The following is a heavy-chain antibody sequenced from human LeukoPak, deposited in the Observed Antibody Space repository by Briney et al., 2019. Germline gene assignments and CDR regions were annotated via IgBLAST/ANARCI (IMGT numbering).Heavy chain of an antibody. V-gene: IGHV3-15*01. J-gene: IGHJ4*02. CDR3: AAGRTRDY. D-gene: IGHD1-26*01. Sequence: GGSLRLSCAVSGFTFNNAWMTWVRQAPGKGLEWVGRFKTKTDGGTADYAAPVKGRFTISREDSKNILYLQMDSLKTEDTAVYYCAAGRTRDYWGQGTLVTVSS. CDR1: GFTFNNAW. CDR2: FKTKTDGGTA.